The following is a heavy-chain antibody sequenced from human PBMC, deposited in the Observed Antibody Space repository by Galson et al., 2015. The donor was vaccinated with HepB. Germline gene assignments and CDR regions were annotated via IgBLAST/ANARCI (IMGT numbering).Heavy chain of an antibody. Sequence: SLRLSCAASGFTFSSYAMHWVRQAPGKGLEWVAVISYDGSNKYYADSAKGRFTISRDNSKNTLYLQMNSLRAEDTAVYYCASHSSSWYYFDYWGQGTLVTVSS. V-gene: IGHV3-30-3*01. CDR1: GFTFSSYA. CDR3: ASHSSSWYYFDY. D-gene: IGHD6-13*01. J-gene: IGHJ4*02. CDR2: ISYDGSNK.